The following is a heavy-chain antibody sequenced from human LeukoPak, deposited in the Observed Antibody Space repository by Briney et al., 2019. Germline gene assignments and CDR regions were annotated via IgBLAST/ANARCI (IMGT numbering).Heavy chain of an antibody. Sequence: GGSLRLSCAASAFTFSSYWMSWVRQAPGKGLKWVANIKGDGSEKYYVDSVKGRFTISRDNTQNSLYLQMNSLRAEDTAVYYCAKFNTWDGLSSFDFWGQGTLVTVSS. J-gene: IGHJ4*02. V-gene: IGHV3-7*01. CDR1: AFTFSSYW. CDR2: IKGDGSEK. CDR3: AKFNTWDGLSSFDF. D-gene: IGHD2/OR15-2a*01.